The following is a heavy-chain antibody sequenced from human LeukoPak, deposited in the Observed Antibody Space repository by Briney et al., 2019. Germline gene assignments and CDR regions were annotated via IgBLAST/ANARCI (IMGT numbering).Heavy chain of an antibody. V-gene: IGHV4-4*02. J-gene: IGHJ3*02. Sequence: SETLSLTCAVSGGSISSSNWWSWVRQPPGKGLEWIGEIYHSGSTNYNPSLKSRVTMSVDTSKNQFSLKLTSVTAADTAVYYCARGLSHSKDIWGQGTMVTVSS. CDR1: GGSISSSNW. CDR2: IYHSGST. CDR3: ARGLSHSKDI.